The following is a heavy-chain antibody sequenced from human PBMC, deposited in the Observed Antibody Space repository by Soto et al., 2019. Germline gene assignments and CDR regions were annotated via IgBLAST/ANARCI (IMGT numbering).Heavy chain of an antibody. Sequence: SETLSLTCTVSGGSISSGGSYWSWIRQHPGKGLEWIGYIYYSGSTYYNPSLKSRVTISVDTSKNQFSLKLSSVTAADTAVYYCAGETVVYYYGMDVCGQGTTVTVSS. CDR1: GGSISSGGSY. V-gene: IGHV4-31*03. D-gene: IGHD2-15*01. CDR3: AGETVVYYYGMDV. CDR2: IYYSGST. J-gene: IGHJ6*02.